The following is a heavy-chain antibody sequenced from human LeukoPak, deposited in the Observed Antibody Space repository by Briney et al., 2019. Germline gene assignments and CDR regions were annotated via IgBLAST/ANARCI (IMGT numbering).Heavy chain of an antibody. D-gene: IGHD6-19*01. CDR2: ISAYNGKT. CDR3: ARGRPQQWLVHKYYFDY. V-gene: IGHV1-18*01. CDR1: GYTFTSYG. J-gene: IGHJ4*02. Sequence: GASVKVSCKASGYTFTSYGISWVRQAPGQGLEWMGWISAYNGKTNYAQKLQGRVTMTTDTSTCTAYVALTSLRSHATAVYYFARGRPQQWLVHKYYFDYSGPGALVTASS.